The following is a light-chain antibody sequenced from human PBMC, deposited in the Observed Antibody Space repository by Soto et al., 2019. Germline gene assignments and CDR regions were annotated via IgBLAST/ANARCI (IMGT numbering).Light chain of an antibody. Sequence: NQPPSSLSATVGGRVPITCRASQGISSYLAWCQQKPGKAPKLLIYAASSLQSGVPSRFSGSGPGTDFTLTISSLQPEDFATYYCQQSYSTPITFAQGTRLEI. CDR2: AAS. V-gene: IGKV1-39*01. CDR3: QQSYSTPIT. J-gene: IGKJ5*01. CDR1: QGISSY.